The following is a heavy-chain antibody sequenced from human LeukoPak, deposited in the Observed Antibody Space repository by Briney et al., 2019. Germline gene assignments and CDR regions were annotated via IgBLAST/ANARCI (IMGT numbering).Heavy chain of an antibody. CDR1: GFSFSTPY. D-gene: IGHD3-3*01. CDR2: IRGDTFK. V-gene: IGHV3-53*01. J-gene: IGHJ4*02. Sequence: GGPLRLSCAVSGFSFSTPYMTWVRQAPGKGLEWVSLIRGDTFKSYSDSAKGRFSISRDDYRNTLYLHMSRLRAEDTAVYYCVRDKGVGPAERFDYWGQGTMVTVPS. CDR3: VRDKGVGPAERFDY.